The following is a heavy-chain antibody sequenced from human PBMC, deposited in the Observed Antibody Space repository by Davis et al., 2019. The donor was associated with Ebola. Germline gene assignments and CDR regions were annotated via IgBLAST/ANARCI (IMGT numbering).Heavy chain of an antibody. D-gene: IGHD4-11*01. V-gene: IGHV3-30*02. CDR2: IRYDGSNK. CDR3: ANRATVTTGLPADY. CDR1: GFSFSNYG. Sequence: GESLKISCAASGFSFSNYGMHWVRQAPGKGLEWVAFIRYDGSNKYYADSVKGRFTISRDNSKNTLYLQMNSLRAEDTAVYYCANRATVTTGLPADYWGQGTLVTVSS. J-gene: IGHJ4*02.